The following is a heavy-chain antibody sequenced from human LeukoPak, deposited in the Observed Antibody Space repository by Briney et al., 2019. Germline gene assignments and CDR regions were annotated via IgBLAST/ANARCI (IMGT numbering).Heavy chain of an antibody. V-gene: IGHV3-21*01. Sequence: PGGSLRLSCAASGFTFSSYSMNWVRQAPGKGLEWVSSISSSSGYIYYADSVKGRFTISRDNAKNSLYLQMNSLRAEDTAVYYCARNRGSGWPAYDYWGQGTLVTVSS. CDR3: ARNRGSGWPAYDY. CDR2: ISSSSGYI. D-gene: IGHD6-19*01. J-gene: IGHJ4*02. CDR1: GFTFSSYS.